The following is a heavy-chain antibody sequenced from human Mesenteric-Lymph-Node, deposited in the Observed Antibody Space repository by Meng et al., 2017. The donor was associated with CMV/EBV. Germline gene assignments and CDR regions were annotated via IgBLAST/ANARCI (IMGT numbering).Heavy chain of an antibody. Sequence: GSLRLSCAASGFTFSSYSMNWVRQAPGKGLEWVSSISSSNTYIYYADSVKGRFTISRDNAKNSLYLQMNSLRAEDTAVYYCARFSRTGAYYFDYWGQGTLVTVSS. D-gene: IGHD2/OR15-2a*01. CDR2: ISSSNTYI. J-gene: IGHJ4*02. CDR1: GFTFSSYS. V-gene: IGHV3-21*01. CDR3: ARFSRTGAYYFDY.